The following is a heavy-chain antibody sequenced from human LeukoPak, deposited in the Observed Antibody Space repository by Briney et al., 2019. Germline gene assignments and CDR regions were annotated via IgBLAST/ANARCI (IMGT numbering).Heavy chain of an antibody. CDR3: ARVRIRCSGGSCSLYY. CDR2: MNPNSGNT. J-gene: IGHJ4*02. CDR1: GYTFTSYG. Sequence: ASVKVSCKASGYTFTSYGTSWVRQATGQGLEWMGWMNPNSGNTGYAQKFQGRVTMTRNTSISTAYMELSSLRSEDTAVYYCARVRIRCSGGSCSLYYWGQGTLVTVSS. D-gene: IGHD2-15*01. V-gene: IGHV1-8*02.